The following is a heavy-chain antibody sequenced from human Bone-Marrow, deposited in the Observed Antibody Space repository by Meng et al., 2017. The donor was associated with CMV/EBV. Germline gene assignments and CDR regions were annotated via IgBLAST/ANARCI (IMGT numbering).Heavy chain of an antibody. CDR2: INPNNGDT. V-gene: IGHV1-2*02. J-gene: IGHJ5*02. CDR1: GYTSIDHF. D-gene: IGHD1-26*01. CDR3: GRGVGSIDPRFDP. Sequence: KASGYTSIDHFMHWVRQAPGQGLEWMGWINPNNGDTSYAQKFQGRVTMTRDKSITTVYMDLNRLTSDDTAFYYCGRGVGSIDPRFDPWGQGTLVTVSS.